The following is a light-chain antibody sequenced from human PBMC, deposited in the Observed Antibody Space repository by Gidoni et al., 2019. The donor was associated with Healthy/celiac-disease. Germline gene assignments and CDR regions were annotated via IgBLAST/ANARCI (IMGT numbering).Light chain of an antibody. CDR1: QGISSW. Sequence: DIQMTQSPSSVSASVGDRVTITCRASQGISSWLSWYQQKPGKAPKLLFYAASSLHSGVPSRCSGRGAGTDFTLTSSLLPPDEFATYYWQQANSFPLTFGGGTKVEIK. J-gene: IGKJ4*01. V-gene: IGKV1D-12*01. CDR2: AAS. CDR3: QQANSFPLT.